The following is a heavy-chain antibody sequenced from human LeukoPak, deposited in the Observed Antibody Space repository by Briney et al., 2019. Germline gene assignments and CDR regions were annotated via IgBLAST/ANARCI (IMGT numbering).Heavy chain of an antibody. D-gene: IGHD5-18*01. CDR2: INPSGGST. CDR3: ATFRSGYSYGPFDY. CDR1: GYTFTSYY. V-gene: IGHV1-46*01. Sequence: ASVKVSCKASGYTFTSYYMHWVRQAPGQGLEWMGIINPSGGSTSYAQKFQGRVTMTEDTSTDTAYMELSSLRSEDTAVYYCATFRSGYSYGPFDYWGQGTLVTVSS. J-gene: IGHJ4*02.